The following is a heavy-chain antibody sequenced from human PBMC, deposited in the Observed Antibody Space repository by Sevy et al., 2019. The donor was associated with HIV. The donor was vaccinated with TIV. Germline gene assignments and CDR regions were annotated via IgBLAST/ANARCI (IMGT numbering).Heavy chain of an antibody. CDR2: IYHSGST. J-gene: IGHJ6*02. CDR1: GYSISSGYY. CDR3: AREGYSYGYTYYYYYYGMDV. D-gene: IGHD5-18*01. Sequence: SETLSLTCTVSGYSISSGYYWGWIRQPPGKGLEWIGSIYHSGSTYYNPSLKSRVTISVDTSKNQFSLKLSSVTAADTAVYYCAREGYSYGYTYYYYYYGMDVWGQGTTVTVSS. V-gene: IGHV4-38-2*02.